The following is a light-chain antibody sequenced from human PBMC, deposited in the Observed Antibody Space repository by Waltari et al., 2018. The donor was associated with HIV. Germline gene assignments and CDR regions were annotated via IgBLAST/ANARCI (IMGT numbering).Light chain of an antibody. Sequence: QSVLTQPPSVSADPGQKVTIPCSGSSSNIGTNSVSWYQHLPRTAPKLFISGNNNRPSGIPDRFSGSKSGTSATLGITGLQTGDEGDYYCATWDSSLSSWVFGGGTKLTVL. J-gene: IGLJ3*02. CDR3: ATWDSSLSSWV. CDR1: SSNIGTNS. CDR2: GNN. V-gene: IGLV1-51*01.